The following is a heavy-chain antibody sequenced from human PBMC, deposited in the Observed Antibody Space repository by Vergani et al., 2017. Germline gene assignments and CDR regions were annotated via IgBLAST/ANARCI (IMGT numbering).Heavy chain of an antibody. D-gene: IGHD2-2*01. Sequence: QVQLVESGGGVVQPGRSLRLSCETSGLMFNNYGMHWVRQAPGKGLEWVAVISSDGSNKHYADSVKGRFTISRDNSQNTLYLQMDSLTAEDTAVYYCARVSVVVPAAASYYYYYYMDVWGKGTTVTVSS. V-gene: IGHV3-30*03. CDR2: ISSDGSNK. CDR1: GLMFNNYG. J-gene: IGHJ6*03. CDR3: ARVSVVVPAAASYYYYYYMDV.